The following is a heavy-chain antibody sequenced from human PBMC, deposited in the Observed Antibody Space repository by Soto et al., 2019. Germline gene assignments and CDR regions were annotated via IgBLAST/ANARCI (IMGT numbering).Heavy chain of an antibody. J-gene: IGHJ4*02. D-gene: IGHD1-1*01. CDR1: GYTFTSYG. V-gene: IGHV1-18*01. CDR3: ARGRYGDY. CDR2: ISAHNGNT. Sequence: QVHLVQSGAEVKKPVASVKVSCEGSGYTFTSYGITWVRQAPGQGLEWMGWISAHNGNTNYAQKLQGRVTVTRDTSTSTAYMELRSLRSDDTAVYYCARGRYGDYWGQGALVTVSS.